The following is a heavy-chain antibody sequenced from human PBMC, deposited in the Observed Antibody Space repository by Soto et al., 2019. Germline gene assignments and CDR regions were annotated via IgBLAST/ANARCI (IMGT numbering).Heavy chain of an antibody. J-gene: IGHJ3*02. V-gene: IGHV3-30*19. D-gene: IGHD2-8*01. Sequence: QVQLVESGGGVVQPGRSLRLSCAAPGFTFSNYGMHWVRQAPGKGLEWLAVILNDGGDQNYGDSVKGRFTISRDNSKNTLYLQINSLRVEDTAVYYCARDDDRPDNGLDMWGQGTMVTVSS. CDR2: ILNDGGDQ. CDR1: GFTFSNYG. CDR3: ARDDDRPDNGLDM.